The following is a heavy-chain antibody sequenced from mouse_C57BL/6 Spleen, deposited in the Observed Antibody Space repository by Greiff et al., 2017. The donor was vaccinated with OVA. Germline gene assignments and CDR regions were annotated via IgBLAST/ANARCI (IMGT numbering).Heavy chain of an antibody. V-gene: IGHV1-22*01. CDR3: ARGSNPYYYAMDY. J-gene: IGHJ4*01. CDR2: INPNNGGT. CDR1: GYTFTDYN. D-gene: IGHD2-5*01. Sequence: VQLQQSGPELVKPGASVKMSCKASGYTFTDYNMHWVKQSHGKSLEWIGYINPNNGGTSYNQKFKGKATLTVNKSSSTAYMELRSLTSEDSAVYYCARGSNPYYYAMDYWGQGTSVTVSS.